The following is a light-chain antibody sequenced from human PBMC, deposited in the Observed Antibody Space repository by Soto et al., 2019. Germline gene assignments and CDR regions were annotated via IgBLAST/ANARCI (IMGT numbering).Light chain of an antibody. CDR1: SSDVGGYTY. CDR3: TSFRSCSTL. V-gene: IGLV2-14*01. J-gene: IGLJ1*01. CDR2: EVS. Sequence: SVLTQPGSVSRSPGQTITISCTGNSSDVGGYTYVSWSQHLPGKAPQLMIYEVSNRPSGVSNRCSGSKSGNTASLTISGLHAEHAADYYCTSFRSCSTLFGTWTKVTV.